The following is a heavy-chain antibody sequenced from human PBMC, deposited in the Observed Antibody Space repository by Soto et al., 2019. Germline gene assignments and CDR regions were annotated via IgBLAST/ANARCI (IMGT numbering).Heavy chain of an antibody. V-gene: IGHV3-64D*06. J-gene: IGHJ4*02. CDR1: GFTFSSYA. CDR2: ISSNGGST. D-gene: IGHD3-9*01. Sequence: GGSLRLSCSASGFTFSSYAMHWVRQAPGKGLEYVSAISSNGGSTYYADSVKGRFTISRDNSKNTLYLQMSSLRAEDTAVYYCVKDLYNILTGYSTEFDYWGQGTLVTAPQ. CDR3: VKDLYNILTGYSTEFDY.